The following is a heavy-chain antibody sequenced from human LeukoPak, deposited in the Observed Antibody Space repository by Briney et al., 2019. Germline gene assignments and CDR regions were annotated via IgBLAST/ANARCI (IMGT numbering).Heavy chain of an antibody. CDR2: LYYSGST. V-gene: IGHV4-61*01. CDR1: GGFVSSGSYY. J-gene: IGHJ4*02. CDR3: ARGSGWLDY. Sequence: SETLSLTCTVSGGFVSSGSYYWNWIRQPPGKGLEWIGYLYYSGSTKYNPSLKSRVTISVDTSKNQFSLKLTSVTAADTAVYYCARGSGWLDYWGQGTLVTVSS. D-gene: IGHD6-19*01.